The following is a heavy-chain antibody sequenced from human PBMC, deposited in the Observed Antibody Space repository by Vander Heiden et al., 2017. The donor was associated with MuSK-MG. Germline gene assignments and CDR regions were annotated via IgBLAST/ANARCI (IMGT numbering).Heavy chain of an antibody. CDR2: IYYSGST. Sequence: QVQLQESGPGLVKPSQTLSLTCTVSGGSISRGGYYWSWIRQHPGKGLEWIGYIYYSGSTYYNPSLKSRVTISVDTSKNQFSLKLSSVTAADTAVYYCARGTWGQPLDDFDYWGQGTLVTVSS. CDR1: GGSISRGGYY. D-gene: IGHD2-2*01. CDR3: ARGTWGQPLDDFDY. J-gene: IGHJ4*02. V-gene: IGHV4-31*03.